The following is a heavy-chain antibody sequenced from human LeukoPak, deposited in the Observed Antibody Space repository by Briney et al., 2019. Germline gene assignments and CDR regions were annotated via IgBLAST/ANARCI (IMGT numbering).Heavy chain of an antibody. CDR2: INTNTGNP. Sequence: ASVKVSCKASGYTFTGYYMHWVRQAPGQGLEWMGWINTNTGNPTYAQGFTGRFVFSLDTSVSTAYLQISSLKAEDTAVYYCAREASGWYKTFDYWGQGTLVTVSS. V-gene: IGHV7-4-1*02. J-gene: IGHJ4*02. D-gene: IGHD6-19*01. CDR3: AREASGWYKTFDY. CDR1: GYTFTGYY.